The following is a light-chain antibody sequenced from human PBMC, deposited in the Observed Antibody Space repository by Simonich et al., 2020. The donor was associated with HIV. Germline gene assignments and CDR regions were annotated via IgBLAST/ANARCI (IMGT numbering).Light chain of an antibody. Sequence: DIQMTQSPSAMSASVGDRVTITCRASQAISNSLAWFQQKPGKVPKRLIYAASSLQSGVPSRFSGSGSGTEFTLTISSLQSEEFAVYYCQQLNSYPLTFGGGTKEEIK. CDR3: QQLNSYPLT. J-gene: IGKJ4*01. CDR1: QAISNS. V-gene: IGKV1-17*03. CDR2: AAS.